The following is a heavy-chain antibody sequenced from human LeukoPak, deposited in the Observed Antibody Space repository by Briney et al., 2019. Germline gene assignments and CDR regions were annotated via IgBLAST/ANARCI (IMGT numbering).Heavy chain of an antibody. D-gene: IGHD2-15*01. J-gene: IGHJ4*02. CDR2: IDSDGSST. CDR3: ARSGAPTLDY. CDR1: GFTFSSYW. V-gene: IGHV3-74*01. Sequence: GGSLRLSCAASGFTFSSYWMHWVRQALGKGLVWVSRIDSDGSSTIYADSAKGRFTISRDNAKNTLYLQMNSLRAEDTAVYYCARSGAPTLDYWGQGTLVNVSS.